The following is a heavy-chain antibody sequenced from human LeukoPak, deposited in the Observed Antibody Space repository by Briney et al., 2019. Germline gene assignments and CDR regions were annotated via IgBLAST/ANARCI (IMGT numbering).Heavy chain of an antibody. D-gene: IGHD2-8*01. Sequence: SVKVSCKASGYTFTNYGISWVRQAPGQGHEWMGDIIPKFGTANYARKFQGRLTITTDESTSTAYMELSSLRSEDTAIYYCARGYCTNTACLGRPYFDYWGQGTLVTVSS. CDR1: GYTFTNYG. CDR2: IIPKFGTA. J-gene: IGHJ4*02. CDR3: ARGYCTNTACLGRPYFDY. V-gene: IGHV1-69*05.